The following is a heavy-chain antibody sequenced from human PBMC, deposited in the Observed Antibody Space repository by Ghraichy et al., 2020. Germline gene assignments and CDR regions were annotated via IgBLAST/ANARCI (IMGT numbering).Heavy chain of an antibody. J-gene: IGHJ6*02. CDR1: GGSISSGTYF. Sequence: SETLSLTCTVSGGSISSGTYFWGWIRQPPGKGLEWIGSIYYSGSTYYNPSLKSRVTMSVDTSKNLFSLRLSSVTAADTAVYYCATDARYCSDSTCYPSYYPYAMDVWGQGTTVTVSS. CDR3: ATDARYCSDSTCYPSYYPYAMDV. V-gene: IGHV4-39*02. CDR2: IYYSGST. D-gene: IGHD2-15*01.